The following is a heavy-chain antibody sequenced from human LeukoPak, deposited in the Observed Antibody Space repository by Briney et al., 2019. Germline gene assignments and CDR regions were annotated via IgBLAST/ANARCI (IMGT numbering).Heavy chain of an antibody. CDR1: GYRFTSYW. D-gene: IGHD6-6*01. CDR2: IYPGDSDT. J-gene: IGHJ4*02. CDR3: ARHIFSSSYFDY. V-gene: IGHV5-51*01. Sequence: GESLKISCKVSGYRFTSYWIGWVRQMPGKGLEWMGTIYPGDSDTSHSPSFQSQVTISADQSISTAYLQWSSLKASDTAMYYCARHIFSSSYFDYWGQGTLVTVSS.